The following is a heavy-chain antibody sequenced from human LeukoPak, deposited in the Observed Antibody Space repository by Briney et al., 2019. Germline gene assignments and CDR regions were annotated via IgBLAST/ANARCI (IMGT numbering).Heavy chain of an antibody. CDR2: ISAYNGNT. CDR1: GYTSTSYG. V-gene: IGHV1-18*01. CDR3: VVYDSSGYYYDY. Sequence: ASVKVSCKASGYTSTSYGISWVRQAPGQGLEWMGWISAYNGNTNYAQKLQGRVTMTTDTSTSTAYMELRSLRSDDTAVYYCVVYDSSGYYYDYWGQGTLVTVSS. D-gene: IGHD3-22*01. J-gene: IGHJ4*02.